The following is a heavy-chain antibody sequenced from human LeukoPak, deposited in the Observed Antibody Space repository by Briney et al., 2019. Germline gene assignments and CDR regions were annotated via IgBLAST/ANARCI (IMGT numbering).Heavy chain of an antibody. Sequence: ASVKVSCKASGYTFTGYYMHWVRQAPGQGLEWMGWINPNSGGTNYAQKFQGRVTMTRDTSISTAQMELSRLRSDDTAVYYCAREAGSGYCSGGSCFDPWGQGTLVTVSS. V-gene: IGHV1-2*02. J-gene: IGHJ5*02. CDR2: INPNSGGT. D-gene: IGHD2-15*01. CDR3: AREAGSGYCSGGSCFDP. CDR1: GYTFTGYY.